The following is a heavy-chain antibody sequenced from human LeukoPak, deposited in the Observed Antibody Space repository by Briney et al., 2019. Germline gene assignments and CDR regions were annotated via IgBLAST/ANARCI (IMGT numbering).Heavy chain of an antibody. CDR3: ARDFKTLYYFDY. J-gene: IGHJ4*02. CDR1: GFTFSSYS. CDR2: ISSSSSYI. Sequence: GGSLRLSCAASGFTFSSYSMNWVRQAPGKGLEWVSSISSSSSYIYYADSVKGRFTISRDNAKNSLYPQMNSLRAEDTAVYYCARDFKTLYYFDYWGQGTLVTVSP. V-gene: IGHV3-21*01.